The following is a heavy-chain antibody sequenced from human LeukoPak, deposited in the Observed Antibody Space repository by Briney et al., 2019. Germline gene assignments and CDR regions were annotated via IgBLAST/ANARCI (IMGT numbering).Heavy chain of an antibody. CDR2: INAGKGNT. CDR1: GYTFTSYA. CDR3: ARNQNYDILTGYYEYYFDY. V-gene: IGHV1-3*01. D-gene: IGHD3-9*01. J-gene: IGHJ4*02. Sequence: ASVKVSCKASGYTFTSYAMHWVRQAPGQRLEWMGWINAGKGNTKYSQKFQGRVTITRDTSASTAYMELSSLRSEDTAVYYCARNQNYDILTGYYEYYFDYWGQGTLVAVSS.